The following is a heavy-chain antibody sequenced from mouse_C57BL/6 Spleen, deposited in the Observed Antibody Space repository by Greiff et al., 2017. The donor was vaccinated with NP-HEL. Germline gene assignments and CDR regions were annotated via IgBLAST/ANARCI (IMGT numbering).Heavy chain of an antibody. CDR3: ARGVYYGNYEGAMDY. J-gene: IGHJ4*01. CDR2: IDPSDSET. D-gene: IGHD2-1*01. V-gene: IGHV1-52*01. CDR1: GYTFTSYW. Sequence: QVQLQQPGAELVRPGSSVKLSCKASGYTFTSYWMHWVKQRPIQGLEWIGNIDPSDSETHYNQKFKDKATLTVDKSSSTAYMQLSSLTSEDSAVYYCARGVYYGNYEGAMDYWGHGTSVTVSS.